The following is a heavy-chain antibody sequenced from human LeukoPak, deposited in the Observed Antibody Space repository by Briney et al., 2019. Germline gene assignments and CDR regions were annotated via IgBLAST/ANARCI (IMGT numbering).Heavy chain of an antibody. J-gene: IGHJ4*02. D-gene: IGHD6-13*01. V-gene: IGHV3-23*01. CDR2: ISRSGDTT. CDR3: AKSRLAAAGAASDY. Sequence: GGSLRLSCAASGSTFSNYAMSWVRQAPGKGLEFVSSISRSGDTTFYADSVKGRFTISRDNSKDTLYLQMDRLRADDAAVYYCAKSRLAAAGAASDYWGQGTLVTVSS. CDR1: GSTFSNYA.